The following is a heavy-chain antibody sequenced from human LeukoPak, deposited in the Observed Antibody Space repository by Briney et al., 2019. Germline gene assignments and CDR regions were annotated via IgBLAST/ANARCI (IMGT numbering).Heavy chain of an antibody. J-gene: IGHJ4*02. CDR1: GGSINSYY. D-gene: IGHD1-26*01. CDR3: ARFFSGSFLGYDY. V-gene: IGHV4-4*09. Sequence: SETLSLTCTVSGGSINSYYWSWIRQPPGKGLEWIGYIYNSASTSYNPSLKSRVTISVDTSKNQLSLKLSSVTAADTAVYYCARFFSGSFLGYDYWGQGTLVTVSS. CDR2: IYNSAST.